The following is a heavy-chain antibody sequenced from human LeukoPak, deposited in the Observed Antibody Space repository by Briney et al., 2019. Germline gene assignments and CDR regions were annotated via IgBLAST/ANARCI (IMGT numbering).Heavy chain of an antibody. Sequence: PSETLSLTCTVSGGSISSYYWSWIRQPPGKGLEWIGYIYYSGSTNYNPSLKSRVTISVDTSKNQFSLKLSSVTAADTAVYYCARGGYSGYDSVQYMDVWGKGTTVTVSS. CDR2: IYYSGST. CDR1: GGSISSYY. V-gene: IGHV4-59*01. J-gene: IGHJ6*03. CDR3: ARGGYSGYDSVQYMDV. D-gene: IGHD5-12*01.